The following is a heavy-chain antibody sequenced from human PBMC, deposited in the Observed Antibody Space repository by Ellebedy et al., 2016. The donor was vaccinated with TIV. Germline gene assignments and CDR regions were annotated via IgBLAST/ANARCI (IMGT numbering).Heavy chain of an antibody. CDR1: GFVFKSYS. V-gene: IGHV3-21*01. CDR3: ARPMFYYHYYMDV. CDR2: ISDRNSKR. Sequence: GESLKIPXAASGFVFKSYSMNWVRQAPGKGLEWVASISDRNSKRFYSDSVKGRFIISRDDATSSLFLEMNTLRVEDTAVYYCARPMFYYHYYMDVWGKGTTVIV. J-gene: IGHJ6*03. D-gene: IGHD3-10*02.